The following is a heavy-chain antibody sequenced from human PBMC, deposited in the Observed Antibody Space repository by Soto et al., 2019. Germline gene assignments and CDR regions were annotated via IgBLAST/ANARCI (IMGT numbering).Heavy chain of an antibody. CDR3: AKRPLNWGRWYFDL. Sequence: EVQLLESGGGLVQPGGSLRLSCAASGITFSNYAMTWVRQAPGKGLEWVSVISDSGSFTFYADSVKGRFIISRDNSGGKLYLQMNSLRAEDTAIYYCAKRPLNWGRWYFDLWGRGTLVTVSS. V-gene: IGHV3-23*01. CDR1: GITFSNYA. CDR2: ISDSGSFT. D-gene: IGHD7-27*01. J-gene: IGHJ2*01.